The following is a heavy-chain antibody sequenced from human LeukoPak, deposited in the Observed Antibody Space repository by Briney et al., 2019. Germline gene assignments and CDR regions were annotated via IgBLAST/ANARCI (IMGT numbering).Heavy chain of an antibody. J-gene: IGHJ4*02. V-gene: IGHV3-7*01. CDR3: ARPSRGAAAAAYPDY. CDR1: GFTFSSYW. D-gene: IGHD6-13*01. CDR2: IKQDGSEK. Sequence: GGSLRLSCAASGFTFSSYWMSWVRQAPGKGLEWVANIKQDGSEKYYVDSVKGRFTISRDNAKNSLYLQMSSLRAEDTAVYYCARPSRGAAAAAYPDYWGQGTLVTVSS.